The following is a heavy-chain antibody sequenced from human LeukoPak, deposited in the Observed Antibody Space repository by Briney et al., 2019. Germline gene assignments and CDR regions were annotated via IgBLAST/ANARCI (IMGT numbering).Heavy chain of an antibody. CDR1: GYTFTSYA. D-gene: IGHD6-13*01. Sequence: ASVKVSCKASGYTFTSYAMHWVRQAPGQRLEWMGWINAGNGNTKYSQKFQGRVTITRDISASTAYMELSSLRSEDTAVYYCARAVMAAAGIRYWGQGTLVTVSS. CDR3: ARAVMAAAGIRY. CDR2: INAGNGNT. V-gene: IGHV1-3*01. J-gene: IGHJ4*02.